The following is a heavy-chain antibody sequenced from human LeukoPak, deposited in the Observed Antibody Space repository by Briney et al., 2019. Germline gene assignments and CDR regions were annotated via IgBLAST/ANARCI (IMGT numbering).Heavy chain of an antibody. Sequence: PGGSLRLSCAASGFTVSSNYMSWVRQAPGKGLEWVSVIYSGGSTYYADSVKGRFTIPRDNSKNTLYLQMNSLRAEDTAVYYCAREDCSGGSCSNDYWGQGTLVTVSS. D-gene: IGHD2-15*01. CDR2: IYSGGST. J-gene: IGHJ4*02. CDR1: GFTVSSNY. CDR3: AREDCSGGSCSNDY. V-gene: IGHV3-66*02.